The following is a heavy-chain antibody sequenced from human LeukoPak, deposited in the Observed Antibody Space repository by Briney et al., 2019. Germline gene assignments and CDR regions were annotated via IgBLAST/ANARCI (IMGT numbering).Heavy chain of an antibody. CDR2: INHSGST. CDR3: ARGSGRNYYDSSDY. V-gene: IGHV4-34*01. D-gene: IGHD3-22*01. CDR1: GGSISSYY. Sequence: PSETLSLTCTVSGGSISSYYWSWIRQPPGKGLEWIGEINHSGSTNYNPSLKSRVTISVDTSKNQFSLKLSSVTAADTAVYYCARGSGRNYYDSSDYWGQGTLVTVSS. J-gene: IGHJ4*02.